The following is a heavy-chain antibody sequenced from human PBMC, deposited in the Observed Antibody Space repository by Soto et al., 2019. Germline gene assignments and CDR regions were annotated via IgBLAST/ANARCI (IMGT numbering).Heavy chain of an antibody. Sequence: QVQLVQSGAEVKKPGASVKVSCKASGYTFTGYYMHWVRQAPGQGLEWMGWINPNSGGTNYAQKFQGWVTMTRDTSSSTAYMELSRLRSDDTAAYYCARGAYRGGWCYDYWGQGALVTVSS. CDR2: INPNSGGT. V-gene: IGHV1-2*04. D-gene: IGHD6-19*01. CDR3: ARGAYRGGWCYDY. CDR1: GYTFTGYY. J-gene: IGHJ4*02.